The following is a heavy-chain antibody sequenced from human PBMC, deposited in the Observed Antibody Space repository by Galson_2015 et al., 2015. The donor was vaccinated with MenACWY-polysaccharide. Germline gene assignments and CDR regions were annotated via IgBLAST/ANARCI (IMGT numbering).Heavy chain of an antibody. V-gene: IGHV4-61*02. D-gene: IGHD4/OR15-4a*01. J-gene: IGHJ4*02. CDR2: IYTSGST. Sequence: TLSLTCTVSGASISSGSSYWSWIRQPAGNGLEWIGRIYTSGSTNYNPSLKSRVTISVDTSKNQFSLNLRSVTAADTAVYYCARDGAGSSWGQGTLVTVSS. CDR1: GASISSGSSY. CDR3: ARDGAGSS.